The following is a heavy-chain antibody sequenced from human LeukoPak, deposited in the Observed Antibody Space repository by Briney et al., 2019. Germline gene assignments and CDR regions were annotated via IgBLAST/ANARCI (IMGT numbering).Heavy chain of an antibody. J-gene: IGHJ4*02. V-gene: IGHV1-2*06. CDR3: VRWEGIWFGDGTDY. CDR1: GYTFTTYY. CDR2: INPNSGVT. Sequence: ASVKVSCKASGYTFTTYYMHWVRQAPGQGPEWMGRINPNSGVTNFAQKFQGRVTMTRDTSINTVYMQLSRLRSDDTAVYYCVRWEGIWFGDGTDYWGQGTLVTVSS. D-gene: IGHD3-10*01.